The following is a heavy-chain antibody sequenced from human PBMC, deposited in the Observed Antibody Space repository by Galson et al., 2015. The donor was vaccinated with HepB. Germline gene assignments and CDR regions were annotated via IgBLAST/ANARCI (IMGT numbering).Heavy chain of an antibody. V-gene: IGHV1-18*01. D-gene: IGHD3-3*01. CDR1: GYTFTAYG. CDR2: ISGDTGNT. CDR3: ARAPGYDSWNGNWHDAFNV. Sequence: SVKVSCKAIGYTFTAYGISWVRQAPGQGLEWMGWISGDTGNTNYAQKFQGRVTMTTDTSTSTGYMEVRGLRSDDTAVYFCARAPGYDSWNGNWHDAFNVWGQGTMVTVSS. J-gene: IGHJ3*01.